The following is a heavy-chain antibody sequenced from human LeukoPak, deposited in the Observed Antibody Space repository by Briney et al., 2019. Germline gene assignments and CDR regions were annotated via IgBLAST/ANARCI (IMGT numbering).Heavy chain of an antibody. CDR1: GFTFISYA. CDR2: ISYDGSNK. J-gene: IGHJ3*02. V-gene: IGHV3-30*14. CDR3: VRHARYNSGWSHAFVM. D-gene: IGHD6-19*01. Sequence: GGSLRLSLAASGFTFISYAMHWVRQAPGKGLEWVAVISYDGSNKYYADSVKGRFTISGDNSKNTLYLQMSSLRAEDTAVYYCVRHARYNSGWSHAFVMWGRGSMVTVSS.